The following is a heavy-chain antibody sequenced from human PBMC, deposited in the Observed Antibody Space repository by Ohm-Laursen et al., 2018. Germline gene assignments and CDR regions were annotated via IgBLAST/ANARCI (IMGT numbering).Heavy chain of an antibody. CDR2: INPSGGST. Sequence: SVKVPCQASGYTFTIYYIHWVRQAPGQGLEWMGAINPSGGSTSPAQKFQDRVTMTKDTSTSTVYMELSSLTSEDTAVYFCARGRRGVSDYWGQGTLVTVSS. CDR3: ARGRRGVSDY. D-gene: IGHD3-10*01. CDR1: GYTFTIYY. J-gene: IGHJ4*02. V-gene: IGHV1-46*01.